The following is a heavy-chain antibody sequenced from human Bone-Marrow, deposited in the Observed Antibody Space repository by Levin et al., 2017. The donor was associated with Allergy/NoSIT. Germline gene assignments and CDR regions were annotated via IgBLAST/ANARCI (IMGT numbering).Heavy chain of an antibody. J-gene: IGHJ4*02. V-gene: IGHV3-9*01. CDR2: TSWNDVRR. Sequence: SLKISCEVSGFTFDDYAMHWVRQAPGKGLEWVAGTSWNDVRRDYVDSVKGRFTISRDNGKNSLYLEMNSLKPEDTALYFCAKDISSEASSLDSWGQGTLVTVSS. CDR3: AKDISSEASSLDS. D-gene: IGHD6-13*01. CDR1: GFTFDDYA.